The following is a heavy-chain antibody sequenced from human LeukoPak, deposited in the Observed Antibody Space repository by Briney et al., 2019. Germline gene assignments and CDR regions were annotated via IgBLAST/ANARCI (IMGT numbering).Heavy chain of an antibody. D-gene: IGHD3-16*02. CDR3: AKTVSGSYSYQGGDY. Sequence: GGSLRLSCAASGFTFSTYEMNWVRQAPGKGLEWVSAISGSGENTNYADSVKGRFTMSRDNSRNMLYLQMNSLRDEDTAKYYCAKTVSGSYSYQGGDYWGQGTLVTVSS. CDR1: GFTFSTYE. CDR2: ISGSGENT. J-gene: IGHJ4*02. V-gene: IGHV3-23*01.